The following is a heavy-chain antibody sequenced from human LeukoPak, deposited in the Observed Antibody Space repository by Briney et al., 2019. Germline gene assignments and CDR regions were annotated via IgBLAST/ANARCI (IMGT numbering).Heavy chain of an antibody. D-gene: IGHD1-20*01. CDR2: INPSGGST. J-gene: IGHJ4*02. V-gene: IGHV1-46*01. CDR3: ARAPPSKYNWDPFDY. Sequence: ASVKVSCKASGYTFTSYGISWVRQAPGQGLEWMGIINPSGGSTSYAQKFQGRVTMTRDTSTSTVYMELSSLRSEDTAVYYCARAPPSKYNWDPFDYWGQGTLVTVSS. CDR1: GYTFTSYG.